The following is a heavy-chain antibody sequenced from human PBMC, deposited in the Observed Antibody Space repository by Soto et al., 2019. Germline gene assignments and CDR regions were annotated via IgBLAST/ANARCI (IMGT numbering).Heavy chain of an antibody. V-gene: IGHV1-69*01. CDR2: IIPIFGTA. CDR3: ARGWGYDSNDYYYAY. D-gene: IGHD3-22*01. J-gene: IGHJ4*02. CDR1: GGTFSRHA. Sequence: QVQLVQSGAEVRKHGSSVKVSCKASGGTFSRHAISWVRQAPGQGLEWMGGIIPIFGTANHAQKFQGRVTIIADESTSTVYMELSSLISEDTAMYYCARGWGYDSNDYYYAYWGQGTLVIVSS.